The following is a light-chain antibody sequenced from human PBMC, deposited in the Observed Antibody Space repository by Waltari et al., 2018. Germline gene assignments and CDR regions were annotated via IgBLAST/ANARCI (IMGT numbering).Light chain of an antibody. Sequence: QSVLTQPPSVSGAPGQRVSISCTGSGSNLGAGYDVHRYKQHPGKAPKLLIHGTATRPRGVPDRFFGSQSGTSASLAITALQAEDEAEYYCQSYDTSLSVVFGGGTKLTVL. J-gene: IGLJ2*01. CDR2: GTA. CDR1: GSNLGAGYD. CDR3: QSYDTSLSVV. V-gene: IGLV1-40*01.